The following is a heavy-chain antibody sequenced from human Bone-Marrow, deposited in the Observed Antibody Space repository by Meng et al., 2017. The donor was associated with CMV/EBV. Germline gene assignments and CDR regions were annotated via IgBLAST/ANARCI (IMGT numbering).Heavy chain of an antibody. V-gene: IGHV3-48*04. CDR3: ARRYCSSTSCLIDY. CDR1: GFTFSSYW. J-gene: IGHJ4*02. D-gene: IGHD2-2*01. CDR2: ISTSGKTI. Sequence: GGSLRLSCAASGFTFSSYWMNWVRQAPGKGLEWVSHISTSGKTIYYADSVKGRFTISRDNAKNSLYLQLNSLRAEDTAVYYCARRYCSSTSCLIDYWGQGTLVTVSS.